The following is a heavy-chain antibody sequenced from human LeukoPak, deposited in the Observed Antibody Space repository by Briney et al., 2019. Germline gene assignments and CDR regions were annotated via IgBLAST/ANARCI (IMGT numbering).Heavy chain of an antibody. CDR3: ARVGYYYDSSGYPDLFDY. Sequence: ASVKVSCKASGYTFTTYYIHWVRQAPGQGLEWMGIINPSAGSTNYAQKFQGRVTMTRDTSTSTLYMELSSLRAEDTAVYYCARVGYYYDSSGYPDLFDYWGQGTLVTVSS. CDR2: INPSAGST. J-gene: IGHJ4*02. CDR1: GYTFTTYY. V-gene: IGHV1-46*01. D-gene: IGHD3-22*01.